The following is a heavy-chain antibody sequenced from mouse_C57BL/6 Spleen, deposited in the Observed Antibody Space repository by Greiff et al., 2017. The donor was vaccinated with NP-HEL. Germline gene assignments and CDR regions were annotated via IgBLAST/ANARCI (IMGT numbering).Heavy chain of an antibody. V-gene: IGHV1-18*01. D-gene: IGHD1-1*01. CDR3: ARGYYGYQRGYFDV. CDR2: INPNNGGT. Sequence: EVQLQQSGPELVKPGASVKIPCKASGYTFTDYNMDWVKQSHGKSLEWIGDINPNNGGTIYNQKFKGKATLTVDKSSSTAYMELRSLTSEVTAVYYCARGYYGYQRGYFDVWGTGTTVTVSS. CDR1: GYTFTDYN. J-gene: IGHJ1*03.